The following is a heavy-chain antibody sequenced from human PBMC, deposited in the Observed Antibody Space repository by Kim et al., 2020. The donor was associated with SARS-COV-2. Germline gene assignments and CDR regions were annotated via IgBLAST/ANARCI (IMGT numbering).Heavy chain of an antibody. Sequence: SETLSLTCTVSGGSISSYYWSWIRQPPGKGLEWIGYIYYSGSTNYNPSLKSRVTISVDTSKNQFSLKLSSVTAADTAVYYCARSESLYSSSWYYFDYWGQGTLVTVSS. D-gene: IGHD6-13*01. CDR2: IYYSGST. J-gene: IGHJ4*02. V-gene: IGHV4-59*01. CDR1: GGSISSYY. CDR3: ARSESLYSSSWYYFDY.